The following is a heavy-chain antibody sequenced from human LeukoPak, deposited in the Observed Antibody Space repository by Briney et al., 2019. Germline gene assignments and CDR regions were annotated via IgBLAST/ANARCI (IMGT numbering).Heavy chain of an antibody. CDR2: IIPIFGTA. CDR1: GGTFSSYA. V-gene: IGHV1-69*01. J-gene: IGHJ4*02. Sequence: GSSVKVSCKASGGTFSSYAISWVRQAPGQGLEWMGGIIPIFGTANYAQKFQGRVTITADESTSTAYMELNSLRSEDTAVYYCARGATINEGFAYWGQGTLVTVSS. D-gene: IGHD5-12*01. CDR3: ARGATINEGFAY.